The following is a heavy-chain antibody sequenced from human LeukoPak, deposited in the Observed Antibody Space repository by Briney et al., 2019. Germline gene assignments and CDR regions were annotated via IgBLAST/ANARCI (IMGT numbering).Heavy chain of an antibody. CDR3: ARAFSRYSGSQTYYFDY. V-gene: IGHV1-46*01. Sequence: GASVKVSCKASGYTFTSYYMHWVRQAPGQGLEWMGIINPSGGSTSYAQKFQGRVTMTRDTSTSTVYMELSSLRAEDTAIYFCARAFSRYSGSQTYYFDYWGQGTLVTVSS. J-gene: IGHJ4*02. CDR2: INPSGGST. CDR1: GYTFTSYY. D-gene: IGHD1-26*01.